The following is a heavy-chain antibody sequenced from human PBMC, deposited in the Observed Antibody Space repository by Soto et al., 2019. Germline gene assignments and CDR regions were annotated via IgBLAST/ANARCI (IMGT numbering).Heavy chain of an antibody. CDR2: IAAYNDHR. Sequence: QVQLVQSGVEVRKPGAAVEVSCEASGYNFATYGISWVRQAPGRGLEWMGWIAAYNDHRIYAQNVQGRVTMTTDTSTNTANMELRGLTSDDTAVYYCTRDTGAGAYGPQIYGMDVWGQGTTVIVSS. J-gene: IGHJ6*02. CDR3: TRDTGAGAYGPQIYGMDV. V-gene: IGHV1-18*01. D-gene: IGHD3-10*01. CDR1: GYNFATYG.